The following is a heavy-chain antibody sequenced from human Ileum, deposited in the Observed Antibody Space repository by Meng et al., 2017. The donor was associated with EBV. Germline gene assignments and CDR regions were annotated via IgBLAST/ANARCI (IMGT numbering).Heavy chain of an antibody. D-gene: IGHD6-6*01. CDR3: ARDLYSHSSAGFDY. J-gene: IGHJ4*02. V-gene: IGHV4-61*08. CDR2: SYNSGTT. Sequence: LQQWCPLLVTPAGSLSLTCTRTGCCVNSGGHFWRWIRQPPWKVLEWIGFSYNSGTTNYNPSLKDRINMSVDTSKNQFFLNLTSVTAADTAVYYCARDLYSHSSAGFDYWGQGTLVTVSS. CDR1: GCCVNSGGHF.